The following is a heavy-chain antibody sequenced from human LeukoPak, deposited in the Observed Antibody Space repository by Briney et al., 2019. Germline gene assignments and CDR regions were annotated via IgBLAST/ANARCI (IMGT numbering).Heavy chain of an antibody. CDR3: AKDSRTYFKWLDP. V-gene: IGHV3-48*03. CDR1: GFTFSSYE. J-gene: IGHJ5*02. D-gene: IGHD6-13*01. Sequence: GGSLRLSCAASGFTFSSYEMNWVRQAPGKGLEWVSYITSGGSTIYYADFVKGRFTISRDNSKNTLYLQMNSLRPEDTAVYYCAKDSRTYFKWLDPWGQGTLVTVSS. CDR2: ITSGGSTI.